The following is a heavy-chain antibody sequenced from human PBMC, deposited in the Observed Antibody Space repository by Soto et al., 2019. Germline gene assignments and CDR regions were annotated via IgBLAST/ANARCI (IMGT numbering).Heavy chain of an antibody. J-gene: IGHJ6*02. Sequence: SETLSLTCTVSGGSISSYYWSWIRQPPGKGLEWIGYIYYSGSTNYNPSLKSRVPISVDTSKNQFSLKLSSVTAAETAVYYCARDPKRRYCGGDCYNGMDVWGQGTTVTVSS. V-gene: IGHV4-59*01. CDR2: IYYSGST. CDR1: GGSISSYY. CDR3: ARDPKRRYCGGDCYNGMDV. D-gene: IGHD2-21*01.